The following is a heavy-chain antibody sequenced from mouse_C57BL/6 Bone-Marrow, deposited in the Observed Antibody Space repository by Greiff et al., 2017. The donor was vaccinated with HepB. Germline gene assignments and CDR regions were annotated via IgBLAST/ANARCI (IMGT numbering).Heavy chain of an antibody. D-gene: IGHD4-1*02. J-gene: IGHJ3*01. Sequence: QVHVKQPGAELVMPGASVKLSCKASGYTFTSYWMHWVKQRPGQGLEWIGEIDPSDSYTNYNQKFKGKSTLTVDKSSSTAYMQLSSLTSEDSAVYYCARKPTGSAWFAYWGQGTLVTVSA. CDR1: GYTFTSYW. V-gene: IGHV1-69*01. CDR2: IDPSDSYT. CDR3: ARKPTGSAWFAY.